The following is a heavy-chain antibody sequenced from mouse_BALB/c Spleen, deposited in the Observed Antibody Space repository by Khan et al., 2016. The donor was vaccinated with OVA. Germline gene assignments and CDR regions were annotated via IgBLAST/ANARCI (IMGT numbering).Heavy chain of an antibody. CDR2: ISYSGST. CDR3: ASASYYGDAMDY. J-gene: IGHJ4*01. D-gene: IGHD1-2*01. CDR1: GYSITSNYA. Sequence: EVQLQESGPGLVKPSQSLSLTCTVTGYSITSNYAWNWIRQFPGNKLEWMGYISYSGSTSYNPSLKSRISITRDTSKNQFFLQLNSVTTEDTATDYCASASYYGDAMDYWGQGTSVTVSS. V-gene: IGHV3-2*02.